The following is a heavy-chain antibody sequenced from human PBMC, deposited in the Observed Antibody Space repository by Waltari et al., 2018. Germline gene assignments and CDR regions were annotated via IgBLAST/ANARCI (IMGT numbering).Heavy chain of an antibody. CDR2: IIPILGIA. J-gene: IGHJ5*02. CDR3: ASPGPSNPFDP. CDR1: GGTFSSYA. Sequence: QVQLVQSGAEVKKPGSSVKVSCKASGGTFSSYAISWVRQAPGQGLEWMGRIIPILGIANYAQKFQGRVTITADKSTSTAYMELSSLRSEDTAVYYCASPGPSNPFDPWGQGTLVTVSS. V-gene: IGHV1-69*04. D-gene: IGHD7-27*01.